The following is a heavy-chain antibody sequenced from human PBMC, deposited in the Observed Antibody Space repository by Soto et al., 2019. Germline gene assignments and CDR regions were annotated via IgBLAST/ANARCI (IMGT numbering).Heavy chain of an antibody. CDR2: IMPVFSTP. J-gene: IGHJ6*01. V-gene: IGHV1-69*13. CDR1: GGTFSSYA. D-gene: IGHD3-3*02. Sequence: ASVKVSCKASGGTFSSYAISWVRQAPGQGLEWMGGIMPVFSTPDYAQKFQGRVTITADESTGTAYMELSSLRSEDTAVYYCARDKDRQQLGGNYYYIMDVWGQGTTVTVS. CDR3: ARDKDRQQLGGNYYYIMDV.